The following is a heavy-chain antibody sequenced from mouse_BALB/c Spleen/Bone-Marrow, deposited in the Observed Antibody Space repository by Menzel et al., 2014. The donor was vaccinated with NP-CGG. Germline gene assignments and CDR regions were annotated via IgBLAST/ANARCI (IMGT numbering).Heavy chain of an antibody. CDR2: INPSSGYA. D-gene: IGHD2-10*02. Sequence: VQLQQSAVELARPGASVKMSCKASGYTFTVYTMHWVKQRPGQGLEWIGYINPSSGYAEYNQNFKGKTALTADKSSSTAYMQLSSLTSEDSAVYYCARWGYGSLGFAYWGQGTLVTVSA. J-gene: IGHJ3*01. CDR3: ARWGYGSLGFAY. CDR1: GYTFTVYT. V-gene: IGHV1-4*02.